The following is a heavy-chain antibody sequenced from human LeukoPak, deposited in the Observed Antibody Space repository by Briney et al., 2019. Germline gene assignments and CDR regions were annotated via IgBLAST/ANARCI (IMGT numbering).Heavy chain of an antibody. Sequence: SETLSLTCTVSGGSIGSYYWSWIRQPPGKGLEWIGYIYYSGSTNYNPSLKSRVTISVDTSKNQFSLKLRSVTAADTAVYYCARVRDDYGGRLFDSWGQGTLVTVSS. CDR2: IYYSGST. CDR3: ARVRDDYGGRLFDS. CDR1: GGSIGSYY. V-gene: IGHV4-59*01. J-gene: IGHJ4*02. D-gene: IGHD4-17*01.